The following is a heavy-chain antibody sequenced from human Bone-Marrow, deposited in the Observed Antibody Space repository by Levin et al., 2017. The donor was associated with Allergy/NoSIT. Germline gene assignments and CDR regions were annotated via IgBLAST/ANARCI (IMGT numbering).Heavy chain of an antibody. CDR1: GFNFSHYA. CDR2: LYYDGSRK. D-gene: IGHD3-22*01. CDR3: TRGVDGSAYYGGD. Sequence: GGSLRLSCTGSGFNFSHYAMHWVRQAPGKGLEWVAGLYYDGSRKFYAESVRGRVTISRDNSKNTVYLQMNSLKTEDMGVYFCTRGVDGSAYYGGDWGQGTLVTVSS. J-gene: IGHJ4*02. V-gene: IGHV3-30*04.